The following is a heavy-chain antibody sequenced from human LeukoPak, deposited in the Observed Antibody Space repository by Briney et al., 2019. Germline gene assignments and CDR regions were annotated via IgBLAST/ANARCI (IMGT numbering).Heavy chain of an antibody. J-gene: IGHJ4*02. CDR2: IYSGGST. D-gene: IGHD5-12*01. CDR1: GFTVSSNY. Sequence: GGSLRLSCAASGFTVSSNYMSWVRQAPGKGLEWVSVIYSGGSTYYADSVKGRFTISRDNSKNMLYLQMNSLRAEDTAVYYCARDMGGYDAFDYWGQGTLVTVSS. V-gene: IGHV3-66*01. CDR3: ARDMGGYDAFDY.